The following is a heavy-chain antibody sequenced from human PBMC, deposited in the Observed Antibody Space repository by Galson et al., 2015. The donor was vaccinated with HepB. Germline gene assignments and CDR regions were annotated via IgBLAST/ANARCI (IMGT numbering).Heavy chain of an antibody. V-gene: IGHV3-33*01. CDR3: AREGPQTGTSSFDI. Sequence: LRVACAAPGFKFRDHGRLWARQAPGEGLEGVGSTWGDGSRDNHVDAVKRRITFTRHNFHNMIYLEMNGLRLEDTAIYYCAREGPQTGTSSFDIWGQGTMVTVSS. CDR1: GFKFRDHG. CDR2: TWGDGSRD. D-gene: IGHD3-9*01. J-gene: IGHJ3*02.